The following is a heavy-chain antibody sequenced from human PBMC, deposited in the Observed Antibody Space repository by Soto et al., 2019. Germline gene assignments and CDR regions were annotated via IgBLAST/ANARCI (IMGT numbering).Heavy chain of an antibody. V-gene: IGHV3-21*01. D-gene: IGHD4-17*01. CDR2: ISSSSSYI. J-gene: IGHJ6*02. CDR1: GFTFSSYS. CDR3: AREAKIRDYGDYFFYGMDG. Sequence: GGSLRLSCAASGFTFSSYSMNWVRQAPGKGLEWVSSISSSSSYIYYADSVKGRFTISRDNAKNSLYLQMNSLRAEDTAVYYCAREAKIRDYGDYFFYGMDGWGQGTPVTVSS.